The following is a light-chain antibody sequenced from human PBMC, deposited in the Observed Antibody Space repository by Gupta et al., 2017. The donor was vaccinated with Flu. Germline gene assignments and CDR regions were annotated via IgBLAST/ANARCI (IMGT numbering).Light chain of an antibody. CDR3: ETWDTSLSAVV. V-gene: IGLV1-51*02. J-gene: IGLJ2*01. CDR2: ENN. Sequence: SILTQPPSVSAAPGHTVTISCSGSRSNIGNNYVYWYQHLPGTAPKLLIYENNKPPSGIPDRVSGAKSGTSATLGITGLQTGDEADYYCETWDTSLSAVVFGGGTKLTVL. CDR1: RSNIGNNY.